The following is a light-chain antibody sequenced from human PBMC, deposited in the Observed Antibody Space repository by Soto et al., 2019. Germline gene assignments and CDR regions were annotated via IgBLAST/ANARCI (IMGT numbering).Light chain of an antibody. V-gene: IGKV3-11*01. CDR2: DAS. CDR1: QSVSSY. CDR3: QQRSNWPLT. J-gene: IGKJ4*01. Sequence: EIVLTQSPATLSLSPGERATISCRASQSVSSYLAWYQQKPGQAPRLLIYDASTRATGIPARFSGSGSGTDFTLTISSLEPEDFAVYYFQQRSNWPLTFGGGTKVEIK.